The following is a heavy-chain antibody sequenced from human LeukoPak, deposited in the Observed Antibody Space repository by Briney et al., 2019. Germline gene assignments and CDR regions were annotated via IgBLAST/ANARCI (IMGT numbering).Heavy chain of an antibody. CDR2: MNPNSGNT. V-gene: IGHV1-8*01. CDR1: GYTFTSYD. Sequence: ASVKVSCKASGYTFTSYDINWVRQATGQGLEWMGWMNPNSGNTGYAQKFQGRVTMTRNTSISTAYMELSSLRSGDTAVYYCARHGSGSYYKVYYYYYYGMDVWGQGTTVTVSS. J-gene: IGHJ6*02. D-gene: IGHD3-10*01. CDR3: ARHGSGSYYKVYYYYYYGMDV.